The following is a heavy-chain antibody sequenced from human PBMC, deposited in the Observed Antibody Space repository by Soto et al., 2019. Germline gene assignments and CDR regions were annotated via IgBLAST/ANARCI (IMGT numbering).Heavy chain of an antibody. CDR3: ARHSSGTSLDP. D-gene: IGHD3-10*01. V-gene: IGHV4-59*08. J-gene: IGHJ5*02. Sequence: SETLSLTYTVSGDSISEYYWSWIRQPPGKGLEWIGYIYYSGSTNSNNPSLKSRVAISVDTSKNEFSLKLSSVTAADTAVDYCARHSSGTSLDPWGQGTLVTVSS. CDR2: IYYSGST. CDR1: GDSISEYY.